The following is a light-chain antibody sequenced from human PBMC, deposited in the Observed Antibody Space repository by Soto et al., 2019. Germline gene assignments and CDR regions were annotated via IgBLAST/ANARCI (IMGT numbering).Light chain of an antibody. CDR3: HQYNNWPPWT. J-gene: IGKJ1*01. V-gene: IGKV3-15*01. CDR2: RAS. Sequence: EIVMTQSPATLSVSPGERVTLSCRASQSLNTNLAWYQQKPGQAPRLLIYRASTRATGVPARFSGSGSGTEFTLTISSLQSEDFAVYYCHQYNNWPPWTFGPGTKVEI. CDR1: QSLNTN.